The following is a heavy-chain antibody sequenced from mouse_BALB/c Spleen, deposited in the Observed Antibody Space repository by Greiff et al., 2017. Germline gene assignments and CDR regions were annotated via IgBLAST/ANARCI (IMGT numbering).Heavy chain of an antibody. CDR3: ARGYGSSYWYFDV. Sequence: LVESGGGLVKPGGSLKLSCAASGFTFSSYAMSWVRQTPEKRLEWVASISSGGSTYYPDSVKGRFTISRDNARNILYLQMSSLRSEDTAMYYCARGYGSSYWYFDVWGAGTTVTVSS. CDR2: ISSGGST. V-gene: IGHV5-6-5*01. CDR1: GFTFSSYA. D-gene: IGHD1-1*01. J-gene: IGHJ1*01.